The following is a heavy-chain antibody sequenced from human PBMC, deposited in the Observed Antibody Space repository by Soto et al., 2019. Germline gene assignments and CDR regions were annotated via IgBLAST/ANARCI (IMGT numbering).Heavy chain of an antibody. CDR2: IIPIFGTA. Sequence: SVKVSCKASGGTFSSYAISWVRQAPGQGLEWMGGIIPIFGTANYAQKFQGRVTITADESTSTAYMELSSLRSEDTAVYYCARVEVPGVGSMVGWFDPWGQGTLVTSPQ. J-gene: IGHJ5*02. CDR3: ARVEVPGVGSMVGWFDP. D-gene: IGHD2-15*01. V-gene: IGHV1-69*13. CDR1: GGTFSSYA.